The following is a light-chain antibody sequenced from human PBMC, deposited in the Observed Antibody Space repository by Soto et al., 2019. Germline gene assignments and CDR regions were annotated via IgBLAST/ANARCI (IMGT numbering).Light chain of an antibody. CDR2: DVS. V-gene: IGLV2-11*01. J-gene: IGLJ3*02. CDR1: SSDIGGYDH. Sequence: QSALTQPPSASGSPGQSVTISCTGTSSDIGGYDHVSWYQQHPGKAPKVVIYDVSKRPSGVPDRFSGSKSGNTASLTISGLQAEDEADYYCCSYPGSHTWVFGGGTKVTVL. CDR3: CSYPGSHTWV.